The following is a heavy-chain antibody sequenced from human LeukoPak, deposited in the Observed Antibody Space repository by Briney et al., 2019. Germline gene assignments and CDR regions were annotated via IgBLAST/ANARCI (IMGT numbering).Heavy chain of an antibody. CDR2: ISSSSSYK. CDR3: ARELDGSGSYYDY. V-gene: IGHV3-21*01. D-gene: IGHD3-10*01. CDR1: GFTFSSYS. Sequence: GGSLRLSCAAPGFTFSSYSMNWVRQAPGKGLEWVSSISSSSSYKNYADSMKGRFTISRDNAKNSLYLQMNSLRAEDTAVYYCARELDGSGSYYDYWGQGTLVTVSS. J-gene: IGHJ4*02.